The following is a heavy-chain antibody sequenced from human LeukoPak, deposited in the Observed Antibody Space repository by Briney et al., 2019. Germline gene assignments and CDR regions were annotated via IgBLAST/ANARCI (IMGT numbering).Heavy chain of an antibody. V-gene: IGHV5-51*01. D-gene: IGHD2-2*01. Sequence: LGESLKISCKGSGYSFTSYWIGWVRQMPGKGLEWMGIIYPGDSDTRYSPSFQGQVTISVDKSISTAYLQWSSLKASDTAMYYCARHMTPIRVGCSSTSCYSAVDYWGQGTLVTVSS. CDR3: ARHMTPIRVGCSSTSCYSAVDY. CDR1: GYSFTSYW. CDR2: IYPGDSDT. J-gene: IGHJ4*02.